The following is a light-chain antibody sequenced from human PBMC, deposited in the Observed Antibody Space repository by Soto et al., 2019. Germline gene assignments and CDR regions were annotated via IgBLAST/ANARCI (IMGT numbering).Light chain of an antibody. J-gene: IGLJ3*02. CDR2: GNR. CDR3: GSYRSSNTLVV. V-gene: IGLV1-40*01. Sequence: QSVLTQPPSVSGAPGQRVTISCTGNSSNLGAGYDVHWYQQLPGAAPKLVIFGNRNRPSGVPERFSGSKSGTSASLAITGLQAEDEADYFCGSYRSSNTLVVFGGGTKLTVL. CDR1: SSNLGAGYD.